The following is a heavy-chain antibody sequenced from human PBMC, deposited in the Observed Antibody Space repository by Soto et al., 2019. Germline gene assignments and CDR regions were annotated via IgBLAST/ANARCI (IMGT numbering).Heavy chain of an antibody. CDR1: GFTFSSYG. J-gene: IGHJ6*04. D-gene: IGHD6-6*01. Sequence: GGSLRLSCAASGFTFSSYGMHWVRQAPGKGLEWVAVIWYDGSIKYYADSVKGRFTISRDNSKNTLYLQMNSLRAEDTAVYYCAREFGYSSSSWNAPDVWGKGTTVTVSS. CDR3: AREFGYSSSSWNAPDV. V-gene: IGHV3-33*01. CDR2: IWYDGSIK.